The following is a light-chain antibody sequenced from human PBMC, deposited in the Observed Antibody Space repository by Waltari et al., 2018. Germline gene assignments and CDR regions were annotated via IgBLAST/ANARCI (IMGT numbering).Light chain of an antibody. J-gene: IGLJ2*01. Sequence: SYVLTQPPSVSVAPGKTARITCGGNNIGSKSVHWYQQKPGHGAVLVICGESDRPSGIPDRFSGSNSGNTATLTIIRVEAGDEADYYCQVWDSSSDHVVFGGGTKLTVL. CDR3: QVWDSSSDHVV. CDR2: GES. V-gene: IGLV3-21*04. CDR1: NIGSKS.